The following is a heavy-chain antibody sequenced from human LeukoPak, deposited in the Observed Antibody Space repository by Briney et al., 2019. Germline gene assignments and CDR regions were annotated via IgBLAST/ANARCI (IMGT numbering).Heavy chain of an antibody. J-gene: IGHJ4*02. D-gene: IGHD2-21*01. CDR1: GYTFTTNG. CDR3: ARDRDYSPDY. V-gene: IGHV1-18*01. CDR2: ISAYSGNT. Sequence: GASVKVSRKASGYTFTTNGISWVRQAPGQGLEWMGWISAYSGNTIYAQKLQGRVTMTTDTSTTTAYMELRSLRSDDTAVYYCARDRDYSPDYWGQGTLVTVSS.